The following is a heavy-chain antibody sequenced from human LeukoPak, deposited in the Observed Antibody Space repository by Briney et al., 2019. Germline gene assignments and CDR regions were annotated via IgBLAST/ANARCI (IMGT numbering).Heavy chain of an antibody. CDR1: GFTFSSYW. D-gene: IGHD3-10*01. J-gene: IGHJ4*02. V-gene: IGHV3-7*01. CDR3: AREIVWSSYYFDY. CDR2: IKQDGSEK. Sequence: PGGSLRLSCEASGFTFSSYWMSWVRQAPGKGLEWVANIKQDGSEKYYVDSVKGRFTISRDNAKNSLFLQMNSLRAEDTAVYYCAREIVWSSYYFDYWGQGTLVTVSS.